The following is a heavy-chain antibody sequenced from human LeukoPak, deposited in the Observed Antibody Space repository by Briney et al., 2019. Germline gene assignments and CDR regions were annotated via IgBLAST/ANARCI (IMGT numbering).Heavy chain of an antibody. V-gene: IGHV4-59*01. CDR1: GGSISSYY. Sequence: PSETLSLTCTVSGGSISSYYWSWIRQPPGKGLEWIGYIYYSGSTNYNPSLKSRVTISVDTSKNQFSLKLSSVTAADTAVYYCARDHLVVPAAIVHPRYNWNYYYGMDVWGQGTTVTVSS. CDR2: IYYSGST. CDR3: ARDHLVVPAAIVHPRYNWNYYYGMDV. D-gene: IGHD2-2*02. J-gene: IGHJ6*02.